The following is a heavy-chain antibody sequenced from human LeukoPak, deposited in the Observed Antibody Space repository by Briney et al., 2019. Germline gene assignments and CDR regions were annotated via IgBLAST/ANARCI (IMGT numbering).Heavy chain of an antibody. D-gene: IGHD3-22*01. CDR1: GGSISSSSYY. Sequence: PSETLSLTCTVSGGSISSSSYYWGWIRQPPGKGLEWIGSIYYSGSTYYNPSLKSRVTISVDTSKNQFSLKLSSVTAADTAVYYCARLTYDSSGSIDYYYYYYMDVWGKGTTVTISS. CDR2: IYYSGST. J-gene: IGHJ6*03. V-gene: IGHV4-39*01. CDR3: ARLTYDSSGSIDYYYYYYMDV.